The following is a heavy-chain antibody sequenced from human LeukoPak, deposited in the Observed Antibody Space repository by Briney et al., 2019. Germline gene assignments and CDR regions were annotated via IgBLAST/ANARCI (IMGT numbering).Heavy chain of an antibody. Sequence: ASVKVSCKVSGYTLTELSMHWVRQAPGKGLEWMGGFDPEDGETIYAQKFQGRVTMTEDTSTDTAYMELSSLRSEDTAVYCCATMRWGNYGDNDCWGRRTLVTVSS. D-gene: IGHD4-17*01. V-gene: IGHV1-24*01. J-gene: IGHJ4*02. CDR3: ATMRWGNYGDNDC. CDR2: FDPEDGET. CDR1: GYTLTELS.